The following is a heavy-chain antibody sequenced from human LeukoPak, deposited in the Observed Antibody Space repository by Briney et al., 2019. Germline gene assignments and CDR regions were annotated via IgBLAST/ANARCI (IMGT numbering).Heavy chain of an antibody. CDR1: GFTFSSYD. CDR3: ARDGGATPGYYYYYMDV. Sequence: PGGSLRLSCAASGFTFSSYDMHWVRQATGKGLEWVSAIGTAGDTYYPGSVKGRFTIYRENAKNSLYLQMNSLRAGDTAVYYCARDGGATPGYYYYYMDVWGKGTTVTVSS. D-gene: IGHD1-26*01. J-gene: IGHJ6*03. CDR2: IGTAGDT. V-gene: IGHV3-13*01.